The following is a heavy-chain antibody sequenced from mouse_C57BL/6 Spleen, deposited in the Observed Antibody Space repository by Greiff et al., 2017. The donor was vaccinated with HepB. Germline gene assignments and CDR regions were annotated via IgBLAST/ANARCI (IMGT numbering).Heavy chain of an antibody. Sequence: QVQLQQPGAELVMPGASVKLSCKASGYTFTSYWMHWVKQRPGQGLEWIGEIDPSDSYTNYNQKFKGKSTLTVDKSSSTAYMQLSSLTSEDSAVYYCARRGYSNYGLDYWGQGTTLTVSS. CDR3: ARRGYSNYGLDY. V-gene: IGHV1-69*01. J-gene: IGHJ2*01. CDR1: GYTFTSYW. D-gene: IGHD2-5*01. CDR2: IDPSDSYT.